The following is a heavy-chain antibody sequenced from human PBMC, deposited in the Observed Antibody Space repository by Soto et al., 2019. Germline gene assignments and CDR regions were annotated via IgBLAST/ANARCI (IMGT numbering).Heavy chain of an antibody. V-gene: IGHV1-8*01. D-gene: IGHD6-19*01. Sequence: ASVKVSCKASGYTFTSYDINWVRQATGQGLEWMGWMNPNSGNTGYAQKFQGRVTMTRNTSISTAYMELSSLRSEDTAVYYCARGRDPIAVAGRAFDYWGQGTLVTVSS. CDR3: ARGRDPIAVAGRAFDY. J-gene: IGHJ4*02. CDR2: MNPNSGNT. CDR1: GYTFTSYD.